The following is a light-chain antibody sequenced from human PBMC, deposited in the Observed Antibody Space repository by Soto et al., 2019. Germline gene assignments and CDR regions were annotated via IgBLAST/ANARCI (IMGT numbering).Light chain of an antibody. Sequence: EIVMTQSPATLAVSPGGRATRSCRASQSVRSNLAWYQQKPGQAPRLLMYDASTRATGFPARFSGSGSGTEFNLTISSLQSEDFGVYYCQQYNNWPRATFGGGTKVDIK. J-gene: IGKJ4*01. CDR3: QQYNNWPRAT. CDR2: DAS. CDR1: QSVRSN. V-gene: IGKV3-15*01.